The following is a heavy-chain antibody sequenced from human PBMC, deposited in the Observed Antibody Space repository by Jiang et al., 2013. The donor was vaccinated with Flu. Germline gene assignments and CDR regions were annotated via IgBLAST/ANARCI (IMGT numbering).Heavy chain of an antibody. Sequence: LLKPSETLSLTCAVYGGSFSGYYWSWIRQPPGKGLEWIGEINHSGSTNYNPSLKSRVTISVDTSKNQFSLKLSSVTAADTAVYYCASLGYCSGGSCSTNWFDPWGQGTLVTVSS. CDR3: ASLGYCSGGSCSTNWFDP. J-gene: IGHJ5*02. CDR1: GGSFSGYY. CDR2: INHSGST. V-gene: IGHV4-34*01. D-gene: IGHD2-15*01.